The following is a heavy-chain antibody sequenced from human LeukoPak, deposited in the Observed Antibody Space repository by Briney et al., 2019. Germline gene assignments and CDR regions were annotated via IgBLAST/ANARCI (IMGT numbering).Heavy chain of an antibody. CDR2: ITSDGSST. D-gene: IGHD6-13*01. V-gene: IGHV3-74*01. CDR3: AGGGSTWLEY. CDR1: GFTFSSYW. J-gene: IGHJ4*02. Sequence: PGGSLRLSCAASGFTFSSYWMHWVRQDPEKGLVWVSRITSDGSSTSHADSVKGRFTPSRDNARNTLYLQMNSLRAEDTAVYYCAGGGSTWLEYWGQGSLVTVSS.